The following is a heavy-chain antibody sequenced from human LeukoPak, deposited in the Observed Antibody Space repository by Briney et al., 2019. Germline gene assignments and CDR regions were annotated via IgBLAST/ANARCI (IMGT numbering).Heavy chain of an antibody. CDR2: IIPIFGTA. V-gene: IGHV1-69*05. J-gene: IGHJ4*02. CDR3: TRLYCSGGSCPYDY. CDR1: GGTFSSYA. Sequence: SVKVSCKASGGTFSSYAISWVRQAPGQGLEWMGRIIPIFGTANYAQKFQGRVTITTDESTSTAYMELSSLRSEDTAVYYCTRLYCSGGSCPYDYWGQGTLVTVSS. D-gene: IGHD2-15*01.